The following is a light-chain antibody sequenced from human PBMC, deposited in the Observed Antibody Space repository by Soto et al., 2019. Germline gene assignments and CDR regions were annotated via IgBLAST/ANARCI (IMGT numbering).Light chain of an antibody. CDR2: SAS. CDR1: QSISKN. J-gene: IGKJ2*01. V-gene: IGKV1-39*01. CDR3: QQSYISPYT. Sequence: DVQMTQSPASLSASVGDRVTITCRASQSISKNLNWYQHKVGKAPQLLIYSASDSQAGVPSRFSGSGSGTDFTHIISGLQPEDFATYYCQQSYISPYTFGQGTKVEIK.